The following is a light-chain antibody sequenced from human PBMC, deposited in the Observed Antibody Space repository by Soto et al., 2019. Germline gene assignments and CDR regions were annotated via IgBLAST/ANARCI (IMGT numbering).Light chain of an antibody. V-gene: IGKV3-15*01. CDR2: GAS. CDR3: QQYDNWPWT. J-gene: IGKJ1*01. CDR1: QSVSSK. Sequence: EIVMTQSPATLSVSPGERATLSCRASQSVSSKLAWYQQKPGQAPRLLIYGASARATGIPARFSGSGSGTEFTLTISSLQSEDFAVYYCQQYDNWPWTFGQGTKV.